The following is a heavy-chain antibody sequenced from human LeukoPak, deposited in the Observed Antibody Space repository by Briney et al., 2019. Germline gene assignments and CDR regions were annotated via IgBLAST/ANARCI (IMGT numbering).Heavy chain of an antibody. CDR2: IYYSGST. J-gene: IGHJ6*02. V-gene: IGHV4-30-4*01. Sequence: SQTLSLTCTVSGGSISSGDYYWSWIRQPPGKGLEWIGYIYYSGSTYYNPSLKSRVTISVDTSKNQFSLKLSSVTAADTAVYYCARVSGGYYYYGMDDWGQGTTVTVSS. CDR1: GGSISSGDYY. CDR3: ARVSGGYYYYGMDD. D-gene: IGHD4-23*01.